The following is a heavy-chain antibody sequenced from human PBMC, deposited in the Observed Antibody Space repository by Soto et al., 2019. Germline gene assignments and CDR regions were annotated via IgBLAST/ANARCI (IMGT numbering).Heavy chain of an antibody. Sequence: ASVKVSCKASVYTFTSYDINWVRQATGQGLEWMGWMNPNSGNTGYAQKFQGRVTMTRNTSISTAYMELSSLRSEDTAVYYCARVPPLLLWFGETDVWGKGTTVTVSS. CDR1: VYTFTSYD. V-gene: IGHV1-8*01. CDR2: MNPNSGNT. J-gene: IGHJ6*04. D-gene: IGHD3-10*01. CDR3: ARVPPLLLWFGETDV.